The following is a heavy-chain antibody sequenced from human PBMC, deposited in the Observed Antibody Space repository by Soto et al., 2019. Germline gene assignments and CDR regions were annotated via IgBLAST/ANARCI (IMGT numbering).Heavy chain of an antibody. CDR1: GGSISSSSYY. J-gene: IGHJ6*03. CDR2: IYYSGST. CDR3: AVGLYYYYYMDV. Sequence: PSETLSLTCTVSGGSISSSSYYWGWIRQPPGKGLEWIGSIYYSGSTYYNPSLKSRVTISVDTSKNQFSLKLSSVTAADTAVYYCAVGLYYYYYMDVWGKGTTVTVSS. V-gene: IGHV4-39*01. D-gene: IGHD3-10*01.